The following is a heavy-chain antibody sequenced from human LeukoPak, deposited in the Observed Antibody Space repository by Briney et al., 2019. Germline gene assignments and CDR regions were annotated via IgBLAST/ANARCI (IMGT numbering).Heavy chain of an antibody. CDR2: ISGSGGST. V-gene: IGHV3-23*01. CDR1: GFTFSSYA. D-gene: IGHD4-23*01. J-gene: IGHJ4*02. Sequence: GGSLRLSCAASGFTFSSYAMSWVRQAPGKGLEWVSTISGSGGSTYYADSVKGRFTISRDNSKNTLYLQMNSLRVEDTAVYYCAKSGGNYVIDYWGQGTLVTLSS. CDR3: AKSGGNYVIDY.